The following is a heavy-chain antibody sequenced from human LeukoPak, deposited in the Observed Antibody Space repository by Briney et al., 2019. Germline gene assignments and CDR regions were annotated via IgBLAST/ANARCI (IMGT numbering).Heavy chain of an antibody. CDR1: GGSISSYY. J-gene: IGHJ4*02. D-gene: IGHD6-19*01. V-gene: IGHV4-59*08. CDR2: IYYSGST. Sequence: PSETLSLTCTVSGGSISSYYWSWIRQPPGKGLEWIGYIYYSGSTNYNPSLKGRVTISVDTSKNQFSLKLSSVTAADTAVYYCATGKSSVSRWYFDYWGQGTLVTVSS. CDR3: ATGKSSVSRWYFDY.